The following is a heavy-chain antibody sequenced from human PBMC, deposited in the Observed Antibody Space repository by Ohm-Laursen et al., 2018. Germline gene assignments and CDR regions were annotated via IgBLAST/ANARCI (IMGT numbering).Heavy chain of an antibody. Sequence: SLRLSCAASGFTFSSYSMNWVRQAPGKGLEWVSYISSSSSTIYYADSVKGRFTISRDNAKNSLYLQMNSLRAEDTAVYYCARERRTEGVYNGNDAGDYWGQGTLVTVSS. CDR1: GFTFSSYS. CDR2: ISSSSSTI. V-gene: IGHV3-48*01. CDR3: ARERRTEGVYNGNDAGDY. J-gene: IGHJ4*02. D-gene: IGHD1-20*01.